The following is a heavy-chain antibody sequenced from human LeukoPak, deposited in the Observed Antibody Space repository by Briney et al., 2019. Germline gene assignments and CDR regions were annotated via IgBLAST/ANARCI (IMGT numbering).Heavy chain of an antibody. J-gene: IGHJ4*02. CDR1: GFTFSDYY. V-gene: IGHV3-11*03. CDR2: ISSSSSYT. CDR3: GDAGSVAGNY. Sequence: GGSLRLSCAASGFTFSDYYMSWIRQAPGKGLEWVSYISSSSSYTNYADSVKGRFTISRDNAKNSLYLQMNSLKSEDTAVYFCGDAGSVAGNYWGQGTQVTVSS. D-gene: IGHD6-19*01.